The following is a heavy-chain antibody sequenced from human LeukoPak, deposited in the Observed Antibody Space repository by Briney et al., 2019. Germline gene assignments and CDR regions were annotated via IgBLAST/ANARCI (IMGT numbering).Heavy chain of an antibody. J-gene: IGHJ4*02. CDR2: INPNSGGT. CDR3: ARGPLLWELTPYYFDY. V-gene: IGHV1-2*02. CDR1: GYTFTGYY. D-gene: IGHD1-26*01. Sequence: ASVKVSCKASGYTFTGYYMHWVRQAPGQGLEWMGWINPNSGGTNYAQKFQGRVTMTRDTSISTAYMELSRLGSDDTAVYYCARGPLLWELTPYYFDYWGQGTLVTVSS.